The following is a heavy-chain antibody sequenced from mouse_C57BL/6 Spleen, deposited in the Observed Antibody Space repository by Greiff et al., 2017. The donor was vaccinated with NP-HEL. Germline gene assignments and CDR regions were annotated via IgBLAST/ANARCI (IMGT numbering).Heavy chain of an antibody. J-gene: IGHJ3*01. CDR1: GFTFSSYG. CDR2: ISSGGSYT. D-gene: IGHD2-4*01. Sequence: DVMLVESGGDLVKPGGSLKLSCAASGFTFSSYGMSWVRQTPDKRLEWVATISSGGSYTYYPDSVKGRFTISRDNAKNTLYLQMSSLKSEDTAMYYCASIYYDYSWFAYWGQGTLVTVSA. V-gene: IGHV5-6*02. CDR3: ASIYYDYSWFAY.